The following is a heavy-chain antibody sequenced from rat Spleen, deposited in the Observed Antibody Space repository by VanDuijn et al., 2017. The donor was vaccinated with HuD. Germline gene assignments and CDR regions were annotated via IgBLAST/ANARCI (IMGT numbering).Heavy chain of an antibody. D-gene: IGHD1-10*01. V-gene: IGHV3-3*01. CDR3: TTNGPRVSRFAS. CDR2: INSAGTT. CDR1: GYSITRSYR. Sequence: EVQLQESGPGLVKPSQSLSLTCSVTGYSITRSYRWSWIRKFPGNKLEWMGYINSAGTTVYNPSLKSRISITRDTSKNQFFLQVNSVTTEDTATYYCTTNGPRVSRFASWGRGTLVTVSS. J-gene: IGHJ3*01.